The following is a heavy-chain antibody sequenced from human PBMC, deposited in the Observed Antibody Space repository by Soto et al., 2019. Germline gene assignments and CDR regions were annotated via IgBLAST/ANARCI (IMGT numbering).Heavy chain of an antibody. Sequence: PGGSLRLSCAASGFTFSSYAMSWVRQAPGKGLEWVSAISGSGGSTYYADSVKGRFTISRDNSKNTLYLQMNSLRAEDTAVYYSATVNGHYCYYYYGMVVWGQGTTVTVSS. CDR2: ISGSGGST. CDR1: GFTFSSYA. CDR3: ATVNGHYCYYYYGMVV. J-gene: IGHJ6*02. D-gene: IGHD4-17*01. V-gene: IGHV3-23*01.